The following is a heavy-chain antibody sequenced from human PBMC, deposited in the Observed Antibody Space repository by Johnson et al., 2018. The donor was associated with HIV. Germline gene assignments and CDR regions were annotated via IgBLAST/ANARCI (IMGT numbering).Heavy chain of an antibody. CDR2: ISSNGGST. CDR3: ARGALSPAAPDAFDI. CDR1: GFTFSSYA. J-gene: IGHJ3*02. Sequence: VQLVESGGGLVQPGGSLRLSCAASGFTFSSYAMHWVRQAPGKGLEYVSAISSNGGSTYYANSVKGRFTISRDNSKNTLYLQMGSLRAEDMAVYYCARGALSPAAPDAFDIWCQGTMVTVSS. D-gene: IGHD6-13*01. V-gene: IGHV3-64*01.